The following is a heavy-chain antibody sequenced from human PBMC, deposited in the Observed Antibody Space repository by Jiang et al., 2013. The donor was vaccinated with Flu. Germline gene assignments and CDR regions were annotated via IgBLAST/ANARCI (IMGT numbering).Heavy chain of an antibody. CDR2: IIPIFGTA. CDR3: ARGRWWEVETYYFDY. V-gene: IGHV1-69*01. D-gene: IGHD2-15*01. J-gene: IGHJ4*02. Sequence: ISWVRQAPGQGLEWMGGIIPIFGTANYAQKFQGRVTITADESTSTAYMELSSLRSEDTAVYYCARGRWWEVETYYFDYWGQGTLVTVSS.